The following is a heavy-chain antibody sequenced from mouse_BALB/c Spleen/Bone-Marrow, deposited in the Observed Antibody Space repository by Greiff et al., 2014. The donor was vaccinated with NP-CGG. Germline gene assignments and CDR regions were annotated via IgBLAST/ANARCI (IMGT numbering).Heavy chain of an antibody. CDR1: GFSLTSYG. Sequence: VKLLESGPGLVAPSQSLSITCTVSGFSLTSYGVHWVRQPPGKGLEWLGVIWADGSTNYNSALMSRLSISKDNSKNQVFLKMNSLQTDDTAMYYCSRITTATGAMDYWGQGTSVTVSS. V-gene: IGHV2-9*02. CDR2: IWADGST. CDR3: SRITTATGAMDY. D-gene: IGHD1-2*01. J-gene: IGHJ4*01.